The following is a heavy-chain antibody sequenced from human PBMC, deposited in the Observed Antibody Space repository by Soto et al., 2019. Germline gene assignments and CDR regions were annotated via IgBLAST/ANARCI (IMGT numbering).Heavy chain of an antibody. CDR3: AGGSVWYNAFDI. V-gene: IGHV3-23*01. CDR1: GFTFSNYA. CDR2: ISGSGGST. D-gene: IGHD6-19*01. Sequence: EVQLLESGGGLVQPGGSLRLSCAASGFTFSNYAMSWVRQAPGKGLEWVSVISGSGGSTYYADSVKGRFTISRDNSKNTLYLQMNSLRAEDTAVYYCAGGSVWYNAFDIWGQGTMVTVSS. J-gene: IGHJ3*02.